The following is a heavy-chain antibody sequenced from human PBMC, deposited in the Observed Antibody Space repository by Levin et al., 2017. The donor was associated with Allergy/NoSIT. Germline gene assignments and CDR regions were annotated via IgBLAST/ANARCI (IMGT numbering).Heavy chain of an antibody. CDR2: IRNKAHGGTT. CDR1: GFTLGDYA. Sequence: SCTGSGFTLGDYAMSWVRQAPGKGLEWVGFIRNKAHGGTTEYAASVKGRLTISRDDSKSIAYLQMNSLKTEDTAVYFCARGGPPNYDYNWGSYRDGYFDYWGQGTLVTVSS. D-gene: IGHD3-16*02. V-gene: IGHV3-49*04. J-gene: IGHJ4*02. CDR3: ARGGPPNYDYNWGSYRDGYFDY.